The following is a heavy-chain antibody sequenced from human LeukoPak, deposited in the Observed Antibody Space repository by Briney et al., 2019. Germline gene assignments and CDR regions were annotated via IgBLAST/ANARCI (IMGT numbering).Heavy chain of an antibody. V-gene: IGHV4-34*01. D-gene: IGHD3-10*01. J-gene: IGHJ5*02. Sequence: SETLSLTCAVYGGSFSGYYWSWIRQPPGKGLEWIGEINHSGSTYYNPSLKSRVTISVDTSKNQFSLKLSSVTAADTAVYYCARDSGTTGEVKFDPWGQGTLVTVSS. CDR1: GGSFSGYY. CDR2: INHSGST. CDR3: ARDSGTTGEVKFDP.